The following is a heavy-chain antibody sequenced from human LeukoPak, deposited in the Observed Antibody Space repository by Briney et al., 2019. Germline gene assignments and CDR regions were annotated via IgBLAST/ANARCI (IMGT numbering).Heavy chain of an antibody. Sequence: GGSLRLSCAASEFTFSNYAMNWVRQAPGKGLEWVSGISGGGGSTYYADSVKGRFTISIDNSKNTLYLQMDSLRAEDTALYYCAKGSGINHYHWIDPWGQGTLVTVSS. V-gene: IGHV3-23*01. D-gene: IGHD1-14*01. CDR3: AKGSGINHYHWIDP. J-gene: IGHJ5*02. CDR2: ISGGGGST. CDR1: EFTFSNYA.